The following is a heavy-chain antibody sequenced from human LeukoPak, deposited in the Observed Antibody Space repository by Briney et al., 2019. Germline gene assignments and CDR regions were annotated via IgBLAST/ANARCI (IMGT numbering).Heavy chain of an antibody. CDR3: ARDGGDYGLGPAEYFQH. D-gene: IGHD4-17*01. Sequence: GGSLRLSCAASGFTFSSYGMHWVRQAPGKGLEWVAFIRYDGSNKYYADSVKGRFTISRDNSKNTLYLQMNSLRAEDTAVYYCARDGGDYGLGPAEYFQHWGQGTLVTVSS. V-gene: IGHV3-30*02. CDR1: GFTFSSYG. J-gene: IGHJ1*01. CDR2: IRYDGSNK.